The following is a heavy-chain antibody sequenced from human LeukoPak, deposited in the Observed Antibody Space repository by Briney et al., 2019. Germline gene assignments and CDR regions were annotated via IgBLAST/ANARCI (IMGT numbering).Heavy chain of an antibody. V-gene: IGHV4-59*01. CDR1: GCSLTNYY. CDR3: ARERASVGRCRFDN. Sequence: SETLSLTCTVSGCSLTNYYWSWIRQSPWRGLEWVGFIHYSGGTSYNPSLKGRVTMSIDTSEKQFSQKVRSVTAADTAIYYCARERASVGRCRFDNWGQGTLVTVSS. CDR2: IHYSGGT. J-gene: IGHJ4*02. D-gene: IGHD4-17*01.